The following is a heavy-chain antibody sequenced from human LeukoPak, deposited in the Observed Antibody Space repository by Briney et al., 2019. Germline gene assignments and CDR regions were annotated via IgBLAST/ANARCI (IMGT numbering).Heavy chain of an antibody. J-gene: IGHJ6*02. CDR1: GFTFSSYW. V-gene: IGHV3-7*01. Sequence: GGSLRLSCAASGFTFSSYWMSWVRQAPGKGLEWVANIKQDGSEKYYVDSVKGRFTISRDNAKNSLYLQMNSLRAEDTAVYYCARDGAYYYGSGSYSVYYYYYYGMDVWGQGTTVTVSS. CDR3: ARDGAYYYGSGSYSVYYYYYYGMDV. D-gene: IGHD3-10*01. CDR2: IKQDGSEK.